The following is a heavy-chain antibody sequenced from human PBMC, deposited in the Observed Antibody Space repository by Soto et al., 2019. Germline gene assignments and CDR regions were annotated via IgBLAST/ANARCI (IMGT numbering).Heavy chain of an antibody. CDR3: ALNHSSTWAYYYYYMDV. CDR2: INSDGSST. J-gene: IGHJ6*03. Sequence: PGGSLRLSCAASGFTFSRYWMHWVRQAPGKGLVWVSRINSDGSSTSYADSVKGRFTISRDNAKDTLYLQMNSLRAEDTAVYYCALNHSSTWAYYYYYMDVWGKGTTVTVSS. CDR1: GFTFSRYW. V-gene: IGHV3-74*01. D-gene: IGHD6-13*01.